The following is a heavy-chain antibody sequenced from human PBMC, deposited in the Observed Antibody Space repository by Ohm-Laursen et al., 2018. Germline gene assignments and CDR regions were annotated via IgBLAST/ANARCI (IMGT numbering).Heavy chain of an antibody. Sequence: SLRLSCSASGFTFSSYAMSWVRQAPGKGLEWVSGISVNGGSTYYADSVKGRFTISRDNSKNTLYLQMNSLRAEDTAVYYCVRDQHSYGVPYYFDYWGQGTLVTVSS. CDR3: VRDQHSYGVPYYFDY. V-gene: IGHV3-23*01. J-gene: IGHJ4*02. CDR2: ISVNGGST. CDR1: GFTFSSYA. D-gene: IGHD5-18*01.